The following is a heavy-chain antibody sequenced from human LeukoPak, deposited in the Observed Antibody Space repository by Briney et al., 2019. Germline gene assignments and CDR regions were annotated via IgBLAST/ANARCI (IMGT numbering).Heavy chain of an antibody. V-gene: IGHV3-74*01. CDR3: ARDGILGSHDC. Sequence: GGSLRLSCAASGFTFRSHWMHWVRQTPGKGLVWVSHINNDGSGTSYADSVKGRFTITRDNAKNTLFLQMNSLRAEGTAVYYCARDGILGSHDCWGQGTLVTVSS. CDR1: GFTFRSHW. J-gene: IGHJ4*02. CDR2: INNDGSGT. D-gene: IGHD3-3*02.